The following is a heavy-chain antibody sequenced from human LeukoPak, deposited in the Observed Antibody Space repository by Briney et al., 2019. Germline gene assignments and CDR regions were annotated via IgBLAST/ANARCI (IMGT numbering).Heavy chain of an antibody. CDR2: ISWNSGSI. CDR3: AKDIGYSSGWYDY. V-gene: IGHV3-9*01. Sequence: GRSLRLSCAASGFTFDDYAMHWVRQAPGEGLEWVSGISWNSGSIGYADSVKGRFTISRDNAKNSLYLQMNSLRAEDTALYYCAKDIGYSSGWYDYWGQGTLVTVSS. D-gene: IGHD6-19*01. J-gene: IGHJ4*02. CDR1: GFTFDDYA.